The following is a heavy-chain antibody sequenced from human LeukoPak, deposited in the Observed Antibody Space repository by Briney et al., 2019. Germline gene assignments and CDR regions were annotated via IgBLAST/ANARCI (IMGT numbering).Heavy chain of an antibody. V-gene: IGHV1-2*02. J-gene: IGHJ4*02. CDR1: GYTFTYYY. D-gene: IGHD2-21*02. Sequence: GASVKVSCKASGYTFTYYYMHWVRQAPGQGLEWVGWINPNSGGTAYAQKFQGRVTMTRDTSISTAYMELSRLRSDDTAVYYCARGAACGGDCYCLGYWGQGTLVTVSS. CDR2: INPNSGGT. CDR3: ARGAACGGDCYCLGY.